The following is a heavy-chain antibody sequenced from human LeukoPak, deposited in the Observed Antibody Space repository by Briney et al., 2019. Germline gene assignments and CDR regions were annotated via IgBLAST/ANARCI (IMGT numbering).Heavy chain of an antibody. CDR2: IYYSGST. J-gene: IGHJ3*02. V-gene: IGHV4-59*01. CDR3: ARGSSWYYDAFDI. CDR1: GGSISSYY. Sequence: SETLSLTCTVSGGSISSYYWSWIRQPPGKGLEWIGYIYYSGSTNYNPSLKSRVTISVDTSKNQFSLKLSSVTAADTAVYYCARGSSWYYDAFDIWGQGTMVTVSS. D-gene: IGHD6-13*01.